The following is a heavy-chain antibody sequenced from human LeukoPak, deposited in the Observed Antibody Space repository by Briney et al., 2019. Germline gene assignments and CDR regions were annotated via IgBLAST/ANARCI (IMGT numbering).Heavy chain of an antibody. Sequence: SETLSLTCTVSGYSISSGYYWGWIRQPPGKGLEWIGSIYHSGSTYYNPSLKSRVTISVDTSKNQFSLKLSSVTAADTAVYYCAREGYYYDSSGYYYSYYYYMDVWGKGTTVTVSS. J-gene: IGHJ6*03. D-gene: IGHD3-22*01. CDR1: GYSISSGYY. CDR3: AREGYYYDSSGYYYSYYYYMDV. V-gene: IGHV4-38-2*02. CDR2: IYHSGST.